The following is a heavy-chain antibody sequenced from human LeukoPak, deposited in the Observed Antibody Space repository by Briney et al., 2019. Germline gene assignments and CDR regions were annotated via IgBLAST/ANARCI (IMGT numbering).Heavy chain of an antibody. CDR3: ARAPGISVTTTRYGMDV. CDR1: GGSISSTHW. CDR2: IYRSGTT. D-gene: IGHD4-17*01. J-gene: IGHJ6*02. V-gene: IGHV4-4*02. Sequence: SETLSLTCAVSGGSISSTHWWTWVRQPPGKGPQWIGEIYRSGTTNYNPSLKRRVTISLDKSKNQFSLELNSMTAADTAVYYCARAPGISVTTTRYGMDVWGQGTTVTVSS.